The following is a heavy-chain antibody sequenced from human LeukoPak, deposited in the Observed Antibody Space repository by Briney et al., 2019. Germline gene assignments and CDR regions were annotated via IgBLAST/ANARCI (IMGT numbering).Heavy chain of an antibody. D-gene: IGHD3-3*01. V-gene: IGHV3-23*01. CDR2: ISGSGGST. Sequence: GGSLRLSCAASGFTFSSYAMSWVRQAPGKGLEWVSAISGSGGSTYYADSVKGRFTISRDNSKNTLYLQMNSLRAEDTAVYYCAREGIFGVVTTYYFDYWGQGTLVTVSS. J-gene: IGHJ4*02. CDR3: AREGIFGVVTTYYFDY. CDR1: GFTFSSYA.